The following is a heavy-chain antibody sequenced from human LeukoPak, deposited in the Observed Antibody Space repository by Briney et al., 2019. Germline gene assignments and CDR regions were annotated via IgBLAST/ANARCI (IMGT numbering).Heavy chain of an antibody. CDR3: AKDLATLTPK. J-gene: IGHJ4*02. CDR1: GFTFSNYA. Sequence: QAGGSLRLSCAASGFTFSNYAMSWVRQAPGKGLEWASAITGNGGSPFYADAVKGRFTISRDNSKNTLYLQMNSLRVEDTAVYYCAKDLATLTPKWGQGTLVTVSS. CDR2: ITGNGGSP. D-gene: IGHD5-12*01. V-gene: IGHV3-23*01.